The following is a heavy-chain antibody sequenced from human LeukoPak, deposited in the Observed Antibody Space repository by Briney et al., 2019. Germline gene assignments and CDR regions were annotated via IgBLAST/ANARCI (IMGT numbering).Heavy chain of an antibody. CDR1: GASISRPYW. CDR3: AREVGATAFDI. CDR2: ISHSGTT. V-gene: IGHV4-4*02. Sequence: PSETLSLTCGVSGASISRPYWWSWVRQPPGKGLEWIAEISHSGTTHYNPSLKSRVIISVDKSKNQVFLKLNSVTAADTAVYYCAREVGATAFDIWGQGTMVTVSS. D-gene: IGHD1-26*01. J-gene: IGHJ3*02.